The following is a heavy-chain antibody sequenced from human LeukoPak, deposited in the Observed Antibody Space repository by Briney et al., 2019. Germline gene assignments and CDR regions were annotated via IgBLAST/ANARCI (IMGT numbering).Heavy chain of an antibody. Sequence: PGGSLRLSCAASGFTFSSYAMSWVRQAPGKGLEWVSGISGSGDSTYYADSVQGRFTISRDNSKNTLYLQMNSLRAEDTAVYYCASEPAPAGYYYYGMDVWGQGTTVTVS. CDR2: ISGSGDST. V-gene: IGHV3-23*01. CDR1: GFTFSSYA. J-gene: IGHJ6*02. D-gene: IGHD1-14*01. CDR3: ASEPAPAGYYYYGMDV.